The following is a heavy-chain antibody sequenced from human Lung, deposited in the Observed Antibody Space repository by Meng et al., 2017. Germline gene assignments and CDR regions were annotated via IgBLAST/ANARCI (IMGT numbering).Heavy chain of an antibody. J-gene: IGHJ4*02. CDR1: GGSFSDYY. Sequence: QVQLQQWGAGLLKPSETLSLTCLVSGGSFSDYYWSLIRQPPGKGLEWIGEINHSGSTNYNPSLESRATISVDTSQNNLSLKLSSVTAADSAVYYCARGPTTMAHDFDYWGQGTLVTVSS. D-gene: IGHD4-11*01. CDR3: ARGPTTMAHDFDY. V-gene: IGHV4-34*01. CDR2: INHSGST.